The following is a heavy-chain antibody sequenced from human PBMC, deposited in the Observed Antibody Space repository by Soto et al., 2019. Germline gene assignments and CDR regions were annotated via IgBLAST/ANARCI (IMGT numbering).Heavy chain of an antibody. Sequence: SGPTLVNPTQTLTLTCSFSGFSLSTSGMGVGWIRQPPGEALEWLALIYWNDNKRYSPSLKNRLTITKDTSKNQMVLTMTNMDPVDTGTYYCAHRPPLGGIATPRTWFDPWGQGTLVTVSS. J-gene: IGHJ5*02. CDR2: IYWNDNK. CDR1: GFSLSTSGMG. CDR3: AHRPPLGGIATPRTWFDP. D-gene: IGHD6-13*01. V-gene: IGHV2-5*01.